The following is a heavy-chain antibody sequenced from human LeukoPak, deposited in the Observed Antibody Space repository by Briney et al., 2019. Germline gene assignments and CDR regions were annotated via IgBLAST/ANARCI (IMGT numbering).Heavy chain of an antibody. J-gene: IGHJ5*02. CDR2: IWYDGSNK. CDR1: GFTFSSYG. D-gene: IGHD3-22*01. Sequence: PGGSLRLSCAASGFTFSSYGMHWVRQAPGKGLEWVAVIWYDGSNKYYADSVKGRFTISRDNSKNTLYLQMNSLRPEDTAVYYCARLGPNDSSGYYYGFDPWGQGTLVTVSS. CDR3: ARLGPNDSSGYYYGFDP. V-gene: IGHV3-33*01.